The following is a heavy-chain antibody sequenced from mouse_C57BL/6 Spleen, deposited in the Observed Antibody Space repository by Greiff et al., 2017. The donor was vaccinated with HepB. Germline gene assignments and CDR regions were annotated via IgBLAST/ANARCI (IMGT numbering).Heavy chain of an antibody. CDR3: AGEKMGYVLRVYYAMDY. CDR1: GYTFTSYW. J-gene: IGHJ4*01. D-gene: IGHD1-1*01. Sequence: VQLQQSGAELVKPGASVKMSCKASGYTFTSYWITWVKQRPGQGLEWIGDIYPGSGSTNYNEKFKSKATLTVDTSSSTAYMQLSSLTSEDSAVYDCAGEKMGYVLRVYYAMDYWGQGTSVTVSS. V-gene: IGHV1-55*01. CDR2: IYPGSGST.